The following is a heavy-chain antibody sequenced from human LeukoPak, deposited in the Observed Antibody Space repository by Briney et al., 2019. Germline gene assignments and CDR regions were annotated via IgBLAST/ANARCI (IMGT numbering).Heavy chain of an antibody. Sequence: SRTLSLTCTVSGGPIKVSAFYWSWIRQHPVRGLEWIGYIYYSGNTAYNPSLKRRATISVDTSSNQFSLRLNSVTAADTAVYYCARAGGHFWSDEEVLFVYWGKGTLVTVSS. J-gene: IGHJ4*02. CDR1: GGPIKVSAFY. CDR3: ARAGGHFWSDEEVLFVY. D-gene: IGHD3-3*02. CDR2: IYYSGNT. V-gene: IGHV4-31*03.